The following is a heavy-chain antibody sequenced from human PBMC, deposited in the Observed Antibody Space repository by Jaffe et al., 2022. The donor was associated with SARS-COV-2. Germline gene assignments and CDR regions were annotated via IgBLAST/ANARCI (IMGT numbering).Heavy chain of an antibody. V-gene: IGHV1-3*01. CDR1: GYTFSSYG. Sequence: QVQLVQSGAEVKKPGASVKVSCKASGYTFSSYGIHWVRQAPGQRLEWMGWINAGNGYTKYSQNFQGRVTVTCDTSASTAYMELSSLRSEDTAVYYCARGSGEGADYSNYFIRFDSWGQGTLVTVSS. CDR3: ARGSGEGADYSNYFIRFDS. D-gene: IGHD4-4*01. CDR2: INAGNGYT. J-gene: IGHJ4*02.